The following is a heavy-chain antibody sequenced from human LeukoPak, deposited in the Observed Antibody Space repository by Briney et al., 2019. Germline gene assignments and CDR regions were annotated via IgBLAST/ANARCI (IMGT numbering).Heavy chain of an antibody. D-gene: IGHD3-22*01. J-gene: IGHJ4*02. CDR3: ATGRNYYDSSGYYYVGY. V-gene: IGHV1-24*01. CDR1: GYTLTELS. CDR2: FDPEDGET. Sequence: ASVKLSRKVSGYTLTELSMHWVRQAPGKGLEWMGGFDPEDGETIYAQKFQGRVTMTEDTSTDTAYMELSSLRSEDTAVYYCATGRNYYDSSGYYYVGYWGQGTLVTVSS.